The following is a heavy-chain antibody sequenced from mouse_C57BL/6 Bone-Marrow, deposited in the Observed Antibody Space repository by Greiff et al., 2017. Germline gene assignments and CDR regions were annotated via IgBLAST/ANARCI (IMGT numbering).Heavy chain of an antibody. Sequence: EVQVVESGGGLVKPGGSLKLSCAASGFTFSSYAMSWVRQTPEKRLEWVATISDGGSSTYYPDNVKGRVTISRDNAKNNLYLQMSHLKSEDTAMYYCARDLIYYGDAMDYWGQGTSVTVSS. CDR1: GFTFSSYA. CDR2: ISDGGSST. J-gene: IGHJ4*01. CDR3: ARDLIYYGDAMDY. V-gene: IGHV5-4*01. D-gene: IGHD2-1*01.